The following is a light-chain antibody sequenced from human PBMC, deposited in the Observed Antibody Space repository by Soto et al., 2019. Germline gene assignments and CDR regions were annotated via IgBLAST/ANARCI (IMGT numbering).Light chain of an antibody. Sequence: EIVLTQSPGTLSLSPGERATLSCRASQSVSSSYLAWYQQKPGQAPRLLIYGASSGATGIPDRFSGSGSGTDFTLTISRLEPEDFAVYYCQQYGSPLTFGGGTKVDI. V-gene: IGKV3-20*01. CDR1: QSVSSSY. CDR2: GAS. CDR3: QQYGSPLT. J-gene: IGKJ4*01.